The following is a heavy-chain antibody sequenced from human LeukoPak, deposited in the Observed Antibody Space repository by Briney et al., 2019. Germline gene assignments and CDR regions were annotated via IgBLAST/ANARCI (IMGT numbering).Heavy chain of an antibody. D-gene: IGHD5-18*01. Sequence: GGSLRLSCTASGFTFGDYAMSWVRQAPGKGLEWVGFIRSKAYDGTTEYAASVKGRFTISRDDSKSIAYLQMNSLKTEDTAVYYCTRDLIGGYSYGYIRYMDVWGKGTTVTVSS. CDR3: TRDLIGGYSYGYIRYMDV. J-gene: IGHJ6*03. CDR2: IRSKAYDGTT. V-gene: IGHV3-49*04. CDR1: GFTFGDYA.